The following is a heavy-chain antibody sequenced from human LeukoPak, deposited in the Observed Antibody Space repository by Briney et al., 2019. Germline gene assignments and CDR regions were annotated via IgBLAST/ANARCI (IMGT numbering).Heavy chain of an antibody. D-gene: IGHD3-9*01. J-gene: IGHJ4*02. CDR1: GYTFTGYY. CDR2: TNPNSGGT. Sequence: ASVKVSCKASGYTFTGYYMHWVRQAPGQGLEWMGRTNPNSGGTNYAQKFQGRVTMTRDTSISTAYMELSRLGSDDTAVYYCARVGAPLLRYFDWLSNFDWWGQGTLVTVSS. V-gene: IGHV1-2*06. CDR3: ARVGAPLLRYFDWLSNFDW.